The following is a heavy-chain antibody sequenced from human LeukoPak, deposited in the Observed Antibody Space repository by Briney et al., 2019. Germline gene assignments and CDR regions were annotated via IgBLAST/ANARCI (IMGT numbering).Heavy chain of an antibody. Sequence: SETLSLTCTVSGVSISSYYWGWIRQPPGKGLEWIGYIYYSGSTNYNPSLKSRVTISVDTSKNQFSLKLSSVTAADTAVYYCARDSSSSWFDYWGQGTLVTVSS. D-gene: IGHD6-6*01. CDR1: GVSISSYY. V-gene: IGHV4-59*01. J-gene: IGHJ5*01. CDR3: ARDSSSSWFDY. CDR2: IYYSGST.